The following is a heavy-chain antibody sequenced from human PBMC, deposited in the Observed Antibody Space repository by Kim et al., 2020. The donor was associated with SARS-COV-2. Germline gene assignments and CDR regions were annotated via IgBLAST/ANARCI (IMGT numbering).Heavy chain of an antibody. V-gene: IGHV1-18*01. CDR3: ARGGIVGATIDY. J-gene: IGHJ4*02. Sequence: NYAQKLQGRVTMTTDTSTSTAYMELRSLRSDDTAVYYCARGGIVGATIDYWGQGTLVTVSS. D-gene: IGHD1-26*01.